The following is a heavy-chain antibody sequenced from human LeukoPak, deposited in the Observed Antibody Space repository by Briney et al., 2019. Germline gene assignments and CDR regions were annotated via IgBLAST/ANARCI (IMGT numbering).Heavy chain of an antibody. J-gene: IGHJ4*02. CDR3: ARHYFAGLLCFGGLYYFDY. V-gene: IGHV4-39*01. CDR2: IYYSGSP. D-gene: IGHD3-10*01. Sequence: SDTLSLTCTVSGGSISSSSYYWGWIRQPPGKGLEWIGSIYYSGSPYYNPSLKSRVTISVETSKNKFSLKLSSVTAADTAVYYCARHYFAGLLCFGGLYYFDYWGQGTLVTVSS. CDR1: GGSISSSSYY.